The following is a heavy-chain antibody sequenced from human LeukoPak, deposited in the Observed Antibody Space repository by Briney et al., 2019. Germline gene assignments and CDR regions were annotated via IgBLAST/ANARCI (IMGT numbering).Heavy chain of an antibody. CDR3: AREGIAVAGTDAFDI. J-gene: IGHJ3*02. CDR1: GYTFTSYG. Sequence: ASVKVSCKASGYTFTSYGISWVRQAPGQGLEWMGIINPSGGSTSYAQKFQGRVTMTRDTSTSTVYMELSSLRSEDTAVYYCAREGIAVAGTDAFDIWGQGTMVTVSS. V-gene: IGHV1-46*01. D-gene: IGHD6-19*01. CDR2: INPSGGST.